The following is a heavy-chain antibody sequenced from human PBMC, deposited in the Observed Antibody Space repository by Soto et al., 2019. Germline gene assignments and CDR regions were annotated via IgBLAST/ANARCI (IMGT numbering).Heavy chain of an antibody. J-gene: IGHJ4*02. D-gene: IGHD4-17*01. Sequence: SETLSLTCTVSGGSISSSSYYWGWIRQPPGKGLEWIGSIYYSGSTYYNPSLKSRVTISVDRSKNQFSLKLSSVTAADTAAYYCARSQTTVTSYDYWGQGTLVT. V-gene: IGHV4-39*07. CDR1: GGSISSSSYY. CDR3: ARSQTTVTSYDY. CDR2: IYYSGST.